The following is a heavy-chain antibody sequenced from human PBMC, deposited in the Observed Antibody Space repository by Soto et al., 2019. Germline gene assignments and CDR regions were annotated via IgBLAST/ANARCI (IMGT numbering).Heavy chain of an antibody. D-gene: IGHD3-16*01. CDR2: LYYSGNT. J-gene: IGHJ4*02. V-gene: IGHV4-59*01. CDR3: ARVGGVATRTFDY. CDR1: GGSISPFY. Sequence: SETLSLTCTVSGGSISPFYWSWVRQPPGKGLEWIGYLYYSGNTNYNPSLKSRVTISVDASKNQVSLRLTSVTAADTAVYYCARVGGVATRTFDYWGQGTVVTVSS.